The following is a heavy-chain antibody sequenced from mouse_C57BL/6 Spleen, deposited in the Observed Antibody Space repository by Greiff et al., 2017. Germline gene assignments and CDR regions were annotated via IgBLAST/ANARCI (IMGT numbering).Heavy chain of an antibody. V-gene: IGHV1-52*01. D-gene: IGHD2-4*01. CDR2: IDPSDSET. Sequence: QVQLQQPGAELVRPGSSVKLSCKASGYTFTSYWMHWVKQRPIQGLEWIGNIDPSDSETHYNQKFKDKATLTVDKSSSTAYMQLSSLTSEDSAVYYCARHGLRRGDYFDDWGQGTTLTVSS. J-gene: IGHJ2*01. CDR3: ARHGLRRGDYFDD. CDR1: GYTFTSYW.